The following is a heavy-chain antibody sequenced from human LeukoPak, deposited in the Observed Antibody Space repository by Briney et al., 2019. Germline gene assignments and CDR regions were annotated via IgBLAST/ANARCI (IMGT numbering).Heavy chain of an antibody. CDR2: IYYSGST. J-gene: IGHJ4*02. Sequence: GSLRLSCAASGFTVSSNYMSWVRQAPGKGLEWIGYIYYSGSTNYNPSLKSRVTISVDTSKNQFSLKLSSVTAADTAVYYCASTSGYSYGYLYFDYWGQGTLVTVSS. V-gene: IGHV4-59*02. CDR1: GFTVSSNY. CDR3: ASTSGYSYGYLYFDY. D-gene: IGHD5-18*01.